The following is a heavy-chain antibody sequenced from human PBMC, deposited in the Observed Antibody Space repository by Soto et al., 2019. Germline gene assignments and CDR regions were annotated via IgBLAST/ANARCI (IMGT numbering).Heavy chain of an antibody. J-gene: IGHJ6*02. CDR1: GYTFTSYG. V-gene: IGHV1-18*01. Sequence: GASVKVSCKASGYTFTSYGISWVRQAPGQGLEWMGWISAYNGNTNYAQKLQGRVTMTTDTSTSTAYMELRSLRSDDTAVYYCARDKRREFYDFWSGYYPNYYYYGMDVWGQGTTVTVSS. CDR2: ISAYNGNT. D-gene: IGHD3-3*01. CDR3: ARDKRREFYDFWSGYYPNYYYYGMDV.